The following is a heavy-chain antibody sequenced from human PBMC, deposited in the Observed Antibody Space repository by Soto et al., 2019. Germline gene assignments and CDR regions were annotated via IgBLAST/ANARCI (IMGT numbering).Heavy chain of an antibody. J-gene: IGHJ5*02. D-gene: IGHD3-3*01. V-gene: IGHV4-59*11. Sequence: PSETLSLTCTVSGGSISGHYWSWIRQPPGKGLQYIGYISYSGSTNYNPSLKSRVTISVDTSNNQFSLRLSSVTAADTAVYYCARDVGLQHDTGYYDFWSVKNNCFAPWGQGPLVTVSS. CDR1: GGSISGHY. CDR3: ARDVGLQHDTGYYDFWSVKNNCFAP. CDR2: ISYSGST.